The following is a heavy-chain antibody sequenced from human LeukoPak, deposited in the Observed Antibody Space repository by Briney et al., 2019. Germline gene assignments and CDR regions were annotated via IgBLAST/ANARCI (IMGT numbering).Heavy chain of an antibody. CDR1: GFTFSSYA. V-gene: IGHV3-23*01. D-gene: IGHD2-15*01. J-gene: IGHJ4*02. CDR3: AKDLGYCSGGSCYLPYYFDY. Sequence: GGSLRLSCAASGFTFSSYAMSWVRQAPGKGLEWVSAISGSGGSTYYADSVKGRFTISRDNSKNTLYLQMNSLRAEDTAVYYCAKDLGYCSGGSCYLPYYFDYWGQGTLVTVSS. CDR2: ISGSGGST.